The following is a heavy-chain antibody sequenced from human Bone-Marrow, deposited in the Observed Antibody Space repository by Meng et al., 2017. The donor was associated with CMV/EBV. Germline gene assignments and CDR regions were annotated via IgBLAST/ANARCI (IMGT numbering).Heavy chain of an antibody. V-gene: IGHV6-1*01. CDR2: TYYRSKWYN. Sequence: LRLSCAISGDSVSSNSAAWNWIRQSPSRGLEWLGRTYYRSKWYNDYAVSVKSRITINPDTSKNQFSLQLNSVTPEDTAVYYCARDSPANCGGDCYSNGMDVWGQGTTVTVSS. D-gene: IGHD2-21*01. CDR1: GDSVSSNSAA. CDR3: ARDSPANCGGDCYSNGMDV. J-gene: IGHJ6*02.